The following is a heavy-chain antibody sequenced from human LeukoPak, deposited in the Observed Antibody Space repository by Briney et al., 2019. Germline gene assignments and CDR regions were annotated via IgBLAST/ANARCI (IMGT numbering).Heavy chain of an antibody. CDR3: VRAYHPGGWFDP. Sequence: GGTLRLSCAASGFIFSSHGMNWVRQAPGKGLEWVASINEEGSEIHYVDSVKGRFTISRDNAKDSLYLQMNRLTAEDTAMYYCVRAYHPGGWFDPWGQGTLVTVSS. D-gene: IGHD2-21*01. V-gene: IGHV3-7*04. J-gene: IGHJ5*02. CDR2: INEEGSEI. CDR1: GFIFSSHG.